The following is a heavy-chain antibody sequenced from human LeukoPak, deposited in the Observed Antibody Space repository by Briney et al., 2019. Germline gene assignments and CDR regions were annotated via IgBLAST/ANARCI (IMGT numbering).Heavy chain of an antibody. Sequence: SETLSLTCTVSGGSISSYYWSWIRQPPGKGLEWIGYIYYSGRTNYNPSLKSRVTISVDTSKNQFFLKLSSVTAADTAVYYCARHMGLGNSYAYLYFYYWGQGTLVTVSS. CDR2: IYYSGRT. CDR3: ARHMGLGNSYAYLYFYY. V-gene: IGHV4-59*08. D-gene: IGHD5-18*01. CDR1: GGSISSYY. J-gene: IGHJ4*02.